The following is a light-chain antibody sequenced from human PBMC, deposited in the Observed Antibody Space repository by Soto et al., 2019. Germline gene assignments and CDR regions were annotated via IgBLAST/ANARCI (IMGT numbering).Light chain of an antibody. J-gene: IGKJ2*02. CDR2: DAA. CDR3: KKYDYLRPMCT. Sequence: DIPMTQSPSSLSASVGDRVTITCQASQDTSNYLNWYQQKPGKAPNILSFDAANKETGVPSRFSGSRCVTNFTYTNSSKQPADTATYYRKKYDYLRPMCTFGQGTKLEIK. CDR1: QDTSNY. V-gene: IGKV1-33*01.